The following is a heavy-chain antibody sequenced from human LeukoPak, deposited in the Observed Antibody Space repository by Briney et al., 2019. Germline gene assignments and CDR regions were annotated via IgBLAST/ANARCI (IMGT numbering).Heavy chain of an antibody. V-gene: IGHV1-69*05. Sequence: SVKVSCKASGGTFSSYAINWVRQAPGQGLEWMGRIIPIFGTTNYAQKFQGRVTITTDESTSTAYMELSSLRSEDTAVYCCARLADYFDYWGQGTLVTVSS. CDR2: IIPIFGTT. CDR3: ARLADYFDY. J-gene: IGHJ4*02. CDR1: GGTFSSYA.